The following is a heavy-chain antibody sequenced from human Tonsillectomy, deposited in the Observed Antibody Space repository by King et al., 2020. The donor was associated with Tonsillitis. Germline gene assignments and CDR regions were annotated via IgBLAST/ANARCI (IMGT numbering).Heavy chain of an antibody. CDR1: GGAISSSGYY. V-gene: IGHV4-39*01. D-gene: IGHD7-27*01. J-gene: IGHJ3*02. CDR3: ARLAWGGDDAFDI. Sequence: QLQESGPGLVKPSETLSLTCTVSGGAISSSGYYCGWFRQPPGKELEWLGSFPYSGSTYYNPSLKSRVTISVDTSKNQFSLKLSSVTAADTAVYYCARLAWGGDDAFDIWGQGTRVTVSS. CDR2: FPYSGST.